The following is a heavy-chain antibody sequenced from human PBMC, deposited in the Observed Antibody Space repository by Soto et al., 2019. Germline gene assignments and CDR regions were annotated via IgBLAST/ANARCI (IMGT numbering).Heavy chain of an antibody. CDR1: GGSISSYY. V-gene: IGHV4-59*01. J-gene: IGHJ6*03. Sequence: QVQLQESGPGLVKPSETLSLTCTVSGGSISSYYWSWIRQPPGKGLEWIGYIYYSGSTNYNPSLKSRFTISVDTSKNQFSLKLSSVTAADTAVYYCARDLIVPAAISNYYYYYMDVWGKGTTVTVSS. CDR2: IYYSGST. D-gene: IGHD2-2*01. CDR3: ARDLIVPAAISNYYYYYMDV.